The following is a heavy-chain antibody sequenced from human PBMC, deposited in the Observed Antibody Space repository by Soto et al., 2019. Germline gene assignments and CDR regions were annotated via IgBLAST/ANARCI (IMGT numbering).Heavy chain of an antibody. CDR3: GAGERQKDV. V-gene: IGHV4-30-4*01. D-gene: IGHD3-10*01. CDR2: IYYSGST. Sequence: SETLSLTCTVSGGPISSGDYYWSWIRQPPGKGLEWIGYIYYSGSTYYNPSLKSRVTISVDTSKNQFSLKLSSVTAADTVVYYCGAGERQKDVWGQGTTVTVSS. J-gene: IGHJ6*02. CDR1: GGPISSGDYY.